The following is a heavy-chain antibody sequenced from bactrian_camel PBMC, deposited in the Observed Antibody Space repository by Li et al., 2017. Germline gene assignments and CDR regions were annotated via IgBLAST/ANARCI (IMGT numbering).Heavy chain of an antibody. Sequence: HVQLVESGGDSVQTGGSLRLSCAASGYTYSRHCMAWFRQAPGKHREGVAYIDADGTTTYANSVKGRFTISKDKDTLTLQMNNLKPEDTAMYYCAAGPLTRDCARDYSAWGQGT. D-gene: IGHD3*01. CDR1: GYTYSRHC. CDR3: AAGPLTRDCARDYSA. V-gene: IGHV3S53*01. J-gene: IGHJ3*01. CDR2: IDADGTT.